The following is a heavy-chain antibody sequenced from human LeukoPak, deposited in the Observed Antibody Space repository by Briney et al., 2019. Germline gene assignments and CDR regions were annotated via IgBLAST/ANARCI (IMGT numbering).Heavy chain of an antibody. Sequence: GGSLRLSCAASGSTFSSYSMNWVRQAPGKGLEWVSYISSSSSTIYYADSVKGRFTISRDNAKNSLYLQMNSLRAEDTAVYYCARDNGYSYENWFDPWGQGTLVTVSS. CDR1: GSTFSSYS. J-gene: IGHJ5*02. V-gene: IGHV3-48*01. D-gene: IGHD5-18*01. CDR2: ISSSSSTI. CDR3: ARDNGYSYENWFDP.